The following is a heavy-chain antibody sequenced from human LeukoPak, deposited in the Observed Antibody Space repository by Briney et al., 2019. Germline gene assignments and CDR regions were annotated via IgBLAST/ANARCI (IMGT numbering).Heavy chain of an antibody. Sequence: ASVKVSCKASGYTFTDYYINWVRQAPGQGLEWMGIINPSGGSTSYAQKFQGRVTMTRDTSTSTVYMELSSLRSEDTAVYYCARDRRPTVAGTKAFDIWGQGTMVTVSS. V-gene: IGHV1-46*01. CDR1: GYTFTDYY. D-gene: IGHD6-19*01. CDR3: ARDRRPTVAGTKAFDI. J-gene: IGHJ3*02. CDR2: INPSGGST.